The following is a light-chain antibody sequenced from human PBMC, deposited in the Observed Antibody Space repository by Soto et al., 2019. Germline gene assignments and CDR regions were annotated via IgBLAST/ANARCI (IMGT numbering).Light chain of an antibody. J-gene: IGKJ1*01. CDR2: SAS. V-gene: IGKV3-15*01. CDR3: HQYDSGPRT. Sequence: VLTQSPATLSVSPGERATLYCRASLSVGRNLAWYQQKPGQAPRLLIYSASTRATGIPPRFSGSGSGTDFTLTISSLQSEDFAVYHGHQYDSGPRTFGQGTKVEIK. CDR1: LSVGRN.